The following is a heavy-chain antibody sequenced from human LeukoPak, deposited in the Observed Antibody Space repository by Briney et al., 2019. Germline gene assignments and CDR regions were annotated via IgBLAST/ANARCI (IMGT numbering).Heavy chain of an antibody. J-gene: IGHJ6*02. D-gene: IGHD6-13*01. CDR2: INAGNGNT. Sequence: GASVNVSCKASGYTFTSYAMHWVRQAPGQRLEWMGWINAGNGNTKYSQKFQGRVTITRDTSASTAYMELSSLRSEDTAVYYCARGVLAAAAPRVMDVWGQGTTVTVSS. CDR3: ARGVLAAAAPRVMDV. V-gene: IGHV1-3*01. CDR1: GYTFTSYA.